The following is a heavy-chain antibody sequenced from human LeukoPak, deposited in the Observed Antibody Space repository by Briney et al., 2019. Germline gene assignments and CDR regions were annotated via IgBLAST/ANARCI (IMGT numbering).Heavy chain of an antibody. Sequence: GGSLRLSCAASGFTFSNYAMSWVRQAPGKGLEWVSAISGSGGSTYYADSVKGRFTISRDNSKNTLYLQMNSLRAEDTAVYYCAKGARVVVVAATDENWFDPWGQGTLVTVSS. CDR3: AKGARVVVVAATDENWFDP. J-gene: IGHJ5*02. CDR1: GFTFSNYA. D-gene: IGHD2-15*01. CDR2: ISGSGGST. V-gene: IGHV3-23*01.